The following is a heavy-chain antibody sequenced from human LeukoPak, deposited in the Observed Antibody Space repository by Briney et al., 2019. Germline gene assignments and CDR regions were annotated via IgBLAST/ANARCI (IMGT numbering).Heavy chain of an antibody. V-gene: IGHV4-4*07. D-gene: IGHD1-1*01. CDR3: ASELAY. CDR1: GGSISSDY. J-gene: IGHJ4*02. CDR2: IYTSGTT. Sequence: PSETLSLTCTVSGGSISSDYWSWIRQPAGKWMEWIGRIYTSGTTSYNPSLKSRVTMSVDTSKRQFSLNLSSVTAADTAVYYCASELAYWGQGTLVTVSS.